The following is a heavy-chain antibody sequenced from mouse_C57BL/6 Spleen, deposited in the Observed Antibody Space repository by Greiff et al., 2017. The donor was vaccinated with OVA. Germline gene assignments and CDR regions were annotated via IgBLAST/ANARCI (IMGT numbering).Heavy chain of an antibody. D-gene: IGHD2-4*01. CDR2: IYPGDGDT. CDR1: GYAFSSYW. Sequence: QVQLKESGAELVKPGASVKISCKASGYAFSSYWMNWVKQRPGKGLEWIGQIYPGDGDTNYNGKFKGKATLTADKSYSTAYMQLSSLTSEDSAVYFCARSSYDYDGGAWFAYWGQGTLVTVSA. V-gene: IGHV1-80*01. J-gene: IGHJ3*01. CDR3: ARSSYDYDGGAWFAY.